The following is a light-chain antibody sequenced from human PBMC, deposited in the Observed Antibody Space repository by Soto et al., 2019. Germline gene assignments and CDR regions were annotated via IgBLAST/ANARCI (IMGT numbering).Light chain of an antibody. CDR1: QSIDTY. Sequence: ATLSSSPGERATLSCRASQSIDTYLAWYQQKPGQAPRLLIYDASDRATGIPVRFSGSGSGTAFTLTISGLEPEDFALYYCQQRYNWPLTFGGGTKVDIK. J-gene: IGKJ4*01. CDR2: DAS. V-gene: IGKV3-11*01. CDR3: QQRYNWPLT.